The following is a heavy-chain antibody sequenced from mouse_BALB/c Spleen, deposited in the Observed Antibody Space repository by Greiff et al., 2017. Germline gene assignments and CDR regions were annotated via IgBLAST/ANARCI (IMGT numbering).Heavy chain of an antibody. Sequence: VQLQQSGPELVKPGASVKMSCKASGYTFTDYYMKWVKQSHRKSLEWIGDINPNNGDTFYNQKFKGKATLTVDKSSSTAYMQLNSLTSEDSAVYYCARGGSSYAMDYWGQGTSVTVSS. CDR1: GYTFTDYY. CDR3: ARGGSSYAMDY. CDR2: INPNNGDT. J-gene: IGHJ4*01. V-gene: IGHV1-26*01. D-gene: IGHD1-1*01.